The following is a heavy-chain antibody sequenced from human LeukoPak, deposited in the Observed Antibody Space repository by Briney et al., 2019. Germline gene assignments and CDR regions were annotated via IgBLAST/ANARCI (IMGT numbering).Heavy chain of an antibody. D-gene: IGHD3-22*01. CDR3: AKGGVLYYYDTSGPTGDS. CDR2: INWNSGGM. V-gene: IGHV3-9*01. J-gene: IGHJ4*02. Sequence: GGSLRLSCAASGFTFGDYAMHWVRQGPGKGLEWVSGINWNSGGMGYADSVKGRFTISRDNAKNSLYLQMNSLIAEDTALYYCAKGGVLYYYDTSGPTGDSWGQGTLVTVSS. CDR1: GFTFGDYA.